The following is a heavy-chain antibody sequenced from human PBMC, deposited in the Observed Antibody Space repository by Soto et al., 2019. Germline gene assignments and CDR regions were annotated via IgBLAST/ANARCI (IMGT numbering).Heavy chain of an antibody. CDR3: ARVLSAMADFDY. D-gene: IGHD5-18*01. V-gene: IGHV1-69*13. CDR1: GGTFSSYA. CDR2: IIPIFGTA. Sequence: SVKVSCKASGGTFSSYAISWVRQAPGQGLEWMGGIIPIFGTANYAQKFQGRVTITADESTSTAYMELSSLRSEDTAVYYCARVLSAMADFDYWGQGTLVTVSS. J-gene: IGHJ4*02.